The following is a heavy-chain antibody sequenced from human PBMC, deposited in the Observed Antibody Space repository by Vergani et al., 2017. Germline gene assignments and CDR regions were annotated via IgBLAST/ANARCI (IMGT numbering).Heavy chain of an antibody. D-gene: IGHD2-2*01. Sequence: QVQLVQSGAEVKKPGSSVKVSCKASGGTFSSYAISWVRQAPGQGLEWMGGIIPIFGTANYAQKFQGRVTITADESTSTAYMELSSLRSEDTAVCYCAVGPLRYCSSTSCSTGSYNWFAPWGQGTLVTVSS. CDR1: GGTFSSYA. CDR3: AVGPLRYCSSTSCSTGSYNWFAP. CDR2: IIPIFGTA. J-gene: IGHJ5*02. V-gene: IGHV1-69*01.